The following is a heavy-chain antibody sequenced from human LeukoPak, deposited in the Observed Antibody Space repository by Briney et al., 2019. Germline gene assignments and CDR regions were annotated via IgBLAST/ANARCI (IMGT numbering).Heavy chain of an antibody. D-gene: IGHD3-10*01. Sequence: GGSLRLSCAASGFNFNTYWMGWVRQAPGKGLEWVANIKQDGSEKYYVDSVKGRFTISRDNAKNSMYLQMNSLRAEDTAVYYRARPLMYYYGSETYFWFDPWGQGTLVTVSS. CDR2: IKQDGSEK. V-gene: IGHV3-7*01. CDR3: ARPLMYYYGSETYFWFDP. CDR1: GFNFNTYW. J-gene: IGHJ5*02.